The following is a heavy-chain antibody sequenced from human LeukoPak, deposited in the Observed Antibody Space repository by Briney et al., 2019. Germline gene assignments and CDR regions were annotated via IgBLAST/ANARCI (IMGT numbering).Heavy chain of an antibody. Sequence: GGSLRLSCAASGFTFSSYAMSWVRQAPGKGLEWVSAISGSGGSTYYADSVKGRFTISRDNAKNSLYLQMNSLRAEDTAVYYCARDRGSNPHFDYWGQGTLVTVSS. CDR3: ARDRGSNPHFDY. CDR2: ISGSGGST. J-gene: IGHJ4*02. D-gene: IGHD2-15*01. V-gene: IGHV3-23*01. CDR1: GFTFSSYA.